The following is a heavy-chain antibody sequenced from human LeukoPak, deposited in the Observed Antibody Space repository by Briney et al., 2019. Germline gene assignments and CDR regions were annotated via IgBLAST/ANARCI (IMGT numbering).Heavy chain of an antibody. J-gene: IGHJ4*02. CDR2: ISYDGSNK. V-gene: IGHV3-30*04. CDR3: ARRRFDY. CDR1: GFTFSSYA. Sequence: GGSLRLSCAASGFTFSSYAMHWVRQAPGKGLEWVAVISYDGSNKYYADSVKGRFTISRDNSKNPLYLQMNSLRAEDTAVYYCARRRFDYWGQGTLVTVSS.